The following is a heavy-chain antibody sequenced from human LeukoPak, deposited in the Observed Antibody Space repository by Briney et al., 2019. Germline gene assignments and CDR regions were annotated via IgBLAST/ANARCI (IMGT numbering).Heavy chain of an antibody. CDR3: ARGVNYYDSSGYPDY. V-gene: IGHV3-33*08. J-gene: IGHJ4*02. CDR2: IWYDGSNK. CDR1: GFTFSSYG. D-gene: IGHD3-22*01. Sequence: PGRSLRLSCAASGFTFSSYGMHWVRQAPGKGLEWVAVIWYDGSNKYYADSVKGRFTISRDNSKKTLYLQMNSLRAEDTAVYYCARGVNYYDSSGYPDYWGQGTLVTVSS.